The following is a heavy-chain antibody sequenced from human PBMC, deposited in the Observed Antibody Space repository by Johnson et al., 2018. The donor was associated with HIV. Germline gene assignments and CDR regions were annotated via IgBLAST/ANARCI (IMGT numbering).Heavy chain of an antibody. J-gene: IGHJ3*02. D-gene: IGHD3-22*01. Sequence: VQLVESGGDLIQPGGSLRLSCVASGFTVRKGLEWVSVIYSGGSTYYADSVKGRFTISRDNSKNTLYLQMNSLRAEDTAVYYCARTQRVTMMVVSLGAFDIWGQGTMVTVSS. CDR1: GFTV. CDR3: ARTQRVTMMVVSLGAFDI. V-gene: IGHV3-53*01. CDR2: IYSGGST.